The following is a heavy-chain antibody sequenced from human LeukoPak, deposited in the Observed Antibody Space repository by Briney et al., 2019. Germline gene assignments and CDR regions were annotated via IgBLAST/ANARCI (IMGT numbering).Heavy chain of an antibody. V-gene: IGHV1-2*02. D-gene: IGHD4-23*01. CDR3: ASVYGGNSGYFDY. CDR2: INPNSGGT. J-gene: IGHJ4*02. Sequence: GASVKVSCKASGYTFTGYCMHWVRQAPGQGLEWMGWINPNSGGTNYAQKFQGRVTMTMDTSISTASMELSRLRSDDTAVYYCASVYGGNSGYFDYWGQGALVTVSS. CDR1: GYTFTGYC.